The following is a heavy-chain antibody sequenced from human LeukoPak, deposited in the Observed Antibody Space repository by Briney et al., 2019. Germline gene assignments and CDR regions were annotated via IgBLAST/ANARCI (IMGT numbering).Heavy chain of an antibody. Sequence: ASVTVSCKASGYTFTSYGISWVRQAPGQGLEWMGWISAYNGNTNYAQKLQGRVTITTDTSTSTAYMELRSLRSDDTAVYYCARGCSNYYDSSGYYGGEYYFDYWGQGTLVTVSS. J-gene: IGHJ4*02. CDR3: ARGCSNYYDSSGYYGGEYYFDY. V-gene: IGHV1-18*01. CDR2: ISAYNGNT. CDR1: GYTFTSYG. D-gene: IGHD3-22*01.